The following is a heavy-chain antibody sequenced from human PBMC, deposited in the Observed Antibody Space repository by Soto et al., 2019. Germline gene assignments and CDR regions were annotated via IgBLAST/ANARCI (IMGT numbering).Heavy chain of an antibody. J-gene: IGHJ6*02. D-gene: IGHD3-3*01. CDR3: ATPFYDFYYYYGMDV. CDR2: MNPNSGNT. V-gene: IGHV1-8*01. Sequence: ASVKVSCKASGYTFTSYDMNWVRQATGQGLEWMGWMNPNSGNTGYAQKFQGRVTMTRNTSISTAYMELSSLRSEDTAVYYCATPFYDFYYYYGMDVWGQGTTVTVS. CDR1: GYTFTSYD.